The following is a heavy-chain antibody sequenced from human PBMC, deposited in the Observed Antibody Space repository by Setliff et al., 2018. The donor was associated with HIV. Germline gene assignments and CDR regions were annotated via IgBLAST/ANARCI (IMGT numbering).Heavy chain of an antibody. CDR2: MNPDSGNT. Sequence: ASVKVSCKASGYTSTSYDINWVRQATGQGLEWMGWMNPDSGNTGSAQNFQGRLTITWKTSISTAYMELGSLGFDDTAVYFCARTRSGGSSVYYYYTWTSGAKGPRSPSP. J-gene: IGHJ6*03. CDR3: ARTRSGGSSVYYYYTWTS. V-gene: IGHV1-8*01. CDR1: GYTSTSYD. D-gene: IGHD2-15*01.